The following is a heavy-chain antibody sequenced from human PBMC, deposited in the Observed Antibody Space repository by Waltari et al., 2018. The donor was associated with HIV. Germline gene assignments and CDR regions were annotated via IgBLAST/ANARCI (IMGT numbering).Heavy chain of an antibody. J-gene: IGHJ4*02. Sequence: QVQLQESGPGLVRPSDTLSLICSVSGGTVSSGASYWTWIRQPPGKGLEWIGYIYAVNDTAYNPSLKSRLTISVDMSRNFFSLRLTSVAAADTALYYCARAFVDDGDSPWPLDSWGQGVLVTVSS. CDR2: IYAVNDT. D-gene: IGHD4-17*01. V-gene: IGHV4-61*03. CDR1: GGTVSSGASY. CDR3: ARAFVDDGDSPWPLDS.